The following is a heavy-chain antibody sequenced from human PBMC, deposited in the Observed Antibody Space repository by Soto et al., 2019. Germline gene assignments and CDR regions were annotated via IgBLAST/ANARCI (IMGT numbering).Heavy chain of an antibody. CDR2: IYPAGSET. V-gene: IGHV5-51*01. D-gene: IGHD3-10*01. J-gene: IGHJ5*02. CDR3: VRLLITMLRGVIPSDGWFNP. CDR1: GYSFITYW. Sequence: GGSLKLSCKGSGYSFITYWIGLVRQMPGKGLEWMAMIYPAGSETRYSPSFQCRVTISADKSISTASLQWGSLKPSDTAIFYCVRLLITMLRGVIPSDGWFNPWGQGTLVTVSS.